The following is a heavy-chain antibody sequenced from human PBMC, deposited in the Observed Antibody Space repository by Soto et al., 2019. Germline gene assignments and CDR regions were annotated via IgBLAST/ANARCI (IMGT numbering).Heavy chain of an antibody. CDR2: ISAYNGNT. CDR1: GYTFTSYG. Sequence: QVQLVQSGAEVKKPGASVKVSCKASGYTFTSYGIRWVRQAPGQGLERMGWISAYNGNTNYAQKLQGRVTMTTDTSTTTAYMELRSLRSDDTAVYYCAALGYCSGGSCYDYYYYYGMDVWGQGTTVTVSS. D-gene: IGHD2-15*01. CDR3: AALGYCSGGSCYDYYYYYGMDV. J-gene: IGHJ6*02. V-gene: IGHV1-18*01.